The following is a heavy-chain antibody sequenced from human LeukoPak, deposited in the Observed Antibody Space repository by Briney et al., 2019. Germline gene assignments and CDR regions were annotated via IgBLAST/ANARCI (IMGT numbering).Heavy chain of an antibody. CDR2: ICYSRST. V-gene: IGHV4-59*01. D-gene: IGHD6-19*01. Sequence: SETLSLTCTVSGGSISSYYWSWIRQPPGKGLEWIGYICYSRSTNYNPSLKSRVTISVDTSKNQFSLKLSSVTAADTAVYYCAGSIAVAGTLVIDAFDIWGRGTMVTVSS. CDR3: AGSIAVAGTLVIDAFDI. CDR1: GGSISSYY. J-gene: IGHJ3*02.